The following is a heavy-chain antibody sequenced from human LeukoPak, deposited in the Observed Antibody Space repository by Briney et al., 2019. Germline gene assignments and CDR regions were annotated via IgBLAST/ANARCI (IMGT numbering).Heavy chain of an antibody. V-gene: IGHV3-23*01. Sequence: QSGGSLRLSCAASGITFSSYGMSWVRQAPGKGLEWVSSISSTGGTTYYADSVKGRFTISRDNSKNTLYLQMNSLRAEDTAVYYCARVNGNRDSWRPYYYYMDVWGKGTTVTIS. J-gene: IGHJ6*03. CDR3: ARVNGNRDSWRPYYYYMDV. CDR2: ISSTGGTT. D-gene: IGHD2-21*02. CDR1: GITFSSYG.